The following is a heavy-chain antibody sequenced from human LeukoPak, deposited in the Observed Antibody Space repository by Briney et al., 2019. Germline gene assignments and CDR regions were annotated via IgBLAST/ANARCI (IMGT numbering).Heavy chain of an antibody. V-gene: IGHV4-59*01. CDR1: VASISSYS. D-gene: IGHD3-16*01. CDR3: ARGASYFDY. CDR2: VFNSGIT. Sequence: SETLSLTCTVSVASISSYSWSWIRQPPGKGLEWIGYVFNSGITNYNPSLKSRLTISLDTPKNHFSLKLSSVTAADTAVYYCARGASYFDYWGQGTLVTVSS. J-gene: IGHJ4*02.